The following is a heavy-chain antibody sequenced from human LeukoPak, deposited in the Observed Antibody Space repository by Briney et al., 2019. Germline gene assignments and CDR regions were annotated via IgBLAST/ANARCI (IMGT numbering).Heavy chain of an antibody. CDR1: GGSISSYY. CDR2: IYYSGST. Sequence: SETLSLTCTVSGGSISSYYWSWIRRPPGKGLEWIGYIYYSGSTNYNPSLKSRVTISVDTSKNQFSLKLSSVTAADTAVYYCARFSIAAAGSDYWGQGTLVTVSS. D-gene: IGHD6-13*01. CDR3: ARFSIAAAGSDY. V-gene: IGHV4-59*12. J-gene: IGHJ4*02.